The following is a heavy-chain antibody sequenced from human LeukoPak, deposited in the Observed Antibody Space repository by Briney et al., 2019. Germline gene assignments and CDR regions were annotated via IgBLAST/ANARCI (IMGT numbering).Heavy chain of an antibody. V-gene: IGHV4-31*03. CDR2: IYYSGST. Sequence: SQTLSLTCTVSGGSISSGGYYWSWLRQHPGTGLEWIGYIYYSGSTYYNPTLKSRVTISVDTSKNQFSLKLSSVTAADTAVYYCARASYDYVWGSYRRYYFDYWGQGTLVTVSS. CDR1: GGSISSGGYY. J-gene: IGHJ4*02. D-gene: IGHD3-16*02. CDR3: ARASYDYVWGSYRRYYFDY.